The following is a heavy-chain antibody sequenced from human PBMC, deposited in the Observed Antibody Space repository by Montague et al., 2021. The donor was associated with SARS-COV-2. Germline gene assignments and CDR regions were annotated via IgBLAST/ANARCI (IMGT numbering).Heavy chain of an antibody. CDR1: GFTFSNYD. D-gene: IGHD3-16*02. J-gene: IGHJ3*02. Sequence: SLRLSCAASGFTFSNYDMNWVRQAPGKGPEWISYISTSAYTTSYAGSVKGRFTISRDNGKNSLYLQMNSLGVVDTAVYYCTRDYRSIVGDGLDIWGQGTKVTVSS. CDR2: ISTSAYTT. CDR3: TRDYRSIVGDGLDI. V-gene: IGHV3-48*03.